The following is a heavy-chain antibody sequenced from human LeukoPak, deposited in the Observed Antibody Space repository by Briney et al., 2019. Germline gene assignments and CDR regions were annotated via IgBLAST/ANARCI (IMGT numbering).Heavy chain of an antibody. CDR2: IKQDGSEK. CDR3: ARDRNTDFWSGYYTNYFDY. CDR1: GFTFSSYG. Sequence: GGSLRLSCAASGFTFSSYGMHWVRQAPGKGLEWVATIKQDGSEKYYVDSVKGRFIISRDNAKNSLYLQMNSLRVEDTAVYYCARDRNTDFWSGYYTNYFDYWGQGTLVTVSS. V-gene: IGHV3-7*01. J-gene: IGHJ4*02. D-gene: IGHD3-3*01.